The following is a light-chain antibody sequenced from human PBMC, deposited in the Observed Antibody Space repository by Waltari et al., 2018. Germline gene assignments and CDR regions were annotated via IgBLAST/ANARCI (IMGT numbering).Light chain of an antibody. CDR2: DVT. CDR3: SSHTTSSTLV. CDR1: SSDVGRCNF. Sequence: QYVLTQPASVSGSPGQSITISCTGSSSDVGRCNFVSWYQQHPGKAPKLMIFDVTDRPSGVSDRFSGSKSGNTASLTISGLQPEDEADYYCSSHTTSSTLVFGGGTRVTVL. V-gene: IGLV2-14*03. J-gene: IGLJ2*01.